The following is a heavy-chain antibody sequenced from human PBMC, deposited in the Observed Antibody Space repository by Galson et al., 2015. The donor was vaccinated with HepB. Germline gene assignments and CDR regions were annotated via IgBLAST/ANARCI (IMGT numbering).Heavy chain of an antibody. V-gene: IGHV3-7*03. CDR3: ARDAEVHESSSAFDI. CDR2: IKQDGSEK. CDR1: GFTFSSYW. D-gene: IGHD6-13*01. J-gene: IGHJ3*02. Sequence: SLRLSCAASGFTFSSYWMSWVRQAPGKGLEWVANIKQDGSEKYYVDSVKGRFTISRDNAKNSLYLQMNSLRAEDTAVYYCARDAEVHESSSAFDIWGQGTMVTVSS.